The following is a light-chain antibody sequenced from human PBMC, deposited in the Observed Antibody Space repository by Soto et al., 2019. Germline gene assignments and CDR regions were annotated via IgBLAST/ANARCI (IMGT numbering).Light chain of an antibody. J-gene: IGKJ2*01. CDR1: PSISSY. V-gene: IGKV1-39*01. CDR2: AAS. Sequence: DIQMTQSPSSLSASVGDRVTITCRASPSISSYLTWYQQKPGKAPKLLIYAASSLQSVVPSRFSGSGSGTDFTLTISSLQPEYFATYYCQQSYSTPHTFGQGTKLEIK. CDR3: QQSYSTPHT.